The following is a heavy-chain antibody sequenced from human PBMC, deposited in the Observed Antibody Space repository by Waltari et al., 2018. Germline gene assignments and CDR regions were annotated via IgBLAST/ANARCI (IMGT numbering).Heavy chain of an antibody. Sequence: EVQLVEYGGVLVQPGGSLRLSCGASGFPFSSYWMTWVRQAPGKGLEWVANITPDGSERYYVDSVKGRFTISRDNAKNSLYLQVNSLGAEDTAIYYCARDSGRFYVDYWGQGTLLTVSS. D-gene: IGHD1-26*01. J-gene: IGHJ4*02. CDR3: ARDSGRFYVDY. V-gene: IGHV3-7*01. CDR2: ITPDGSER. CDR1: GFPFSSYW.